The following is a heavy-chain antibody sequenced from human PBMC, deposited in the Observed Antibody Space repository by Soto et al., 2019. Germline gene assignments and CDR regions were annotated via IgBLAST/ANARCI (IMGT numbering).Heavy chain of an antibody. Sequence: GSLRLSCAVSGFTFSSYGMHWVRQAPGKGLEWVAVIWYDGSNKYYADSVKGRFTISRDNSKNTLYLQMNSLRAEDTAVYYCARDGYCSGGSCYSVPVFDYWGQGTLVTVSS. D-gene: IGHD2-15*01. CDR2: IWYDGSNK. V-gene: IGHV3-33*01. J-gene: IGHJ4*02. CDR3: ARDGYCSGGSCYSVPVFDY. CDR1: GFTFSSYG.